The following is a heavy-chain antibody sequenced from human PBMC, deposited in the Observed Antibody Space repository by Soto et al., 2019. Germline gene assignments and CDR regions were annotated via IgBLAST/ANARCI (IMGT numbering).Heavy chain of an antibody. D-gene: IGHD4-4*01. CDR3: AKFYSNYVYYYYYMGV. CDR1: GFTFSSYA. Sequence: EVQLLESGGGLVQPGGSLRLSCAASGFTFSSYAMSWVRQAPGKGLEWVSAISGSGGSTYYADSVKGRFTISRDNSKNTLYLQMNSLRAEDTAVYYCAKFYSNYVYYYYYMGVWGKGTTVTVSS. J-gene: IGHJ6*03. V-gene: IGHV3-23*01. CDR2: ISGSGGST.